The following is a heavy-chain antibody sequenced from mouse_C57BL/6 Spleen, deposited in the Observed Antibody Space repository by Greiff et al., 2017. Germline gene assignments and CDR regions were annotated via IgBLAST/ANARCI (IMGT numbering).Heavy chain of an antibody. CDR1: GFTFSDYY. CDR2: INYDGSST. J-gene: IGHJ2*01. Sequence: EVKLVESEGGLVQPGSSMKLSCTASGFTFSDYYMAWVRQVPEKGLEWVANINYDGSSTYYLDSLKSRFIISRDNAKNILYLQMSSLKSEDTDTYYCARENYGSFDYWGQGTTLTVSS. D-gene: IGHD1-1*01. V-gene: IGHV5-16*01. CDR3: ARENYGSFDY.